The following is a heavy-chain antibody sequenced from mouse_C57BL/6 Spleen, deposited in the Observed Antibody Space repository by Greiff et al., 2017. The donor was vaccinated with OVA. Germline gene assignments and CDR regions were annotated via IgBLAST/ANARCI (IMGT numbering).Heavy chain of an antibody. CDR3: ARGINYAAMDY. Sequence: EVQLQQSGPELVKPGASVKISCKASGYTFTDYYMNWVKQSHGKSLEWIGDINPNNGGTSYNQKFKGKATLTVDKSSSTAYMELRSLTSEDSAVYYCARGINYAAMDYWGQGTLVTVSS. CDR1: GYTFTDYY. V-gene: IGHV1-26*01. CDR2: INPNNGGT. J-gene: IGHJ4*01. D-gene: IGHD1-1*01.